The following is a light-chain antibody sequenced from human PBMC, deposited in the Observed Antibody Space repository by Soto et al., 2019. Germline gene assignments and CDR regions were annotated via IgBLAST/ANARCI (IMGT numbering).Light chain of an antibody. CDR1: QRINIY. J-gene: IGKJ4*01. CDR3: QQLNKYPST. V-gene: IGKV1-39*01. CDR2: SAS. Sequence: DIQMTQSPSSLSTSVGDRVTITCRASQRINIYLNWYRQKPGKAPELLIYSASNLQSGVPSRFSGSGSGTDFTLTISSLQPEDFATYYCQQLNKYPSTFGGGTKVEIK.